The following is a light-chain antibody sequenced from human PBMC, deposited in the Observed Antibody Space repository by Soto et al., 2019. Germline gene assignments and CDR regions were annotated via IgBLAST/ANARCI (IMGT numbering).Light chain of an antibody. CDR1: QGIRND. Sequence: ATQMTQSPSSLSASVGDRVTITCRASQGIRNDLGWYQQKPGKPPKLLIYAASILESGVPSRFSGSGSGTDFTLTISSLQPEDFATYYCLHDYSYPRTFGQGTKVEIK. V-gene: IGKV1-6*01. J-gene: IGKJ1*01. CDR2: AAS. CDR3: LHDYSYPRT.